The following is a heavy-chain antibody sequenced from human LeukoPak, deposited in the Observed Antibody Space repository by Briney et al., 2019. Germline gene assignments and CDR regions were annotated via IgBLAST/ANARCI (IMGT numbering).Heavy chain of an antibody. V-gene: IGHV3-53*04. CDR1: GFTVSGNY. J-gene: IGHJ4*02. CDR2: IYSGGTT. D-gene: IGHD1-26*01. Sequence: PGGSLRLSCAASGFTVSGNYMTWVRQAPGKGLEWVSVIYSGGTTYYADSVKGRFTISRHNSNNTLYLQMNSLRPEDTAVYYCASDWGSYSFDYWGQGTLVTVSS. CDR3: ASDWGSYSFDY.